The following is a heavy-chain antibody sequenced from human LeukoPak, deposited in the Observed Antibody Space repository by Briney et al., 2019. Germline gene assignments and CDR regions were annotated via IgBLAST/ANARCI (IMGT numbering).Heavy chain of an antibody. D-gene: IGHD3/OR15-3a*01. J-gene: IGHJ6*03. CDR1: GGSLSDYT. CDR2: IIPMLGTA. Sequence: ASVKVSCKASGGSLSDYTISWVRQAPGQGLEWMGGIIPMLGTAKYAQKFQGRVTITTDDSSSTVYMERSSLRFEDTASYFCARDGLLTRTGMDVWGKGTTVTVSS. CDR3: ARDGLLTRTGMDV. V-gene: IGHV1-69*16.